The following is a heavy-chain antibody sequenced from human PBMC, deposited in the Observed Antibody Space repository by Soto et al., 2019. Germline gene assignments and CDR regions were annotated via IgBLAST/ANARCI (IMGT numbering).Heavy chain of an antibody. CDR2: ISAHNGNT. J-gene: IGHJ4*02. CDR3: ARGRYGDY. Sequence: QVHLVQSGAEVKKPGASVKVSCKGSGYDFTTYGITWVRQAPGQGLEWMAWISAHNGNTDYAQKLQGRVTVTRDTSTSTAYMELRSLRSDDKAVYYCARGRYGDYWGQRALVTVSS. CDR1: GYDFTTYG. D-gene: IGHD1-1*01. V-gene: IGHV1-18*01.